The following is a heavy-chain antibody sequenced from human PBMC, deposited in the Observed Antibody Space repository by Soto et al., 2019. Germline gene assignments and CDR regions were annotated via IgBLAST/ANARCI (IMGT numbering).Heavy chain of an antibody. D-gene: IGHD3-22*01. CDR1: GFTFDDYA. V-gene: IGHV3-48*01. CDR2: ISSSSSTI. J-gene: IGHJ3*02. Sequence: PGGSLRLSCAASGFTFDDYAMHWVRQAPGKGLEWVSYISSSSSTIYYADSVKGRFTISRDNAKNSLYLQMNSLRAEDTAVYYCARAAITYYYDSSGYSAAFDIWGQGTMVTVSS. CDR3: ARAAITYYYDSSGYSAAFDI.